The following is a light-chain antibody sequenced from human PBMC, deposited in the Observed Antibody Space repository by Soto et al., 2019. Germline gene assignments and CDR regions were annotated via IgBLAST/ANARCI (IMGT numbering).Light chain of an antibody. CDR3: CSYVGGYSYV. Sequence: QSLLTHPRSLSGSPGQSVTVSCIGTSSDVGDYNSVSWYQQHPGKAPKLMIYDVSKRPSGVPDRFSGSKSGNTASLTISGLQAEDGADYYCCSYVGGYSYVFGIGTKVTVL. CDR1: SSDVGDYNS. CDR2: DVS. V-gene: IGLV2-11*01. J-gene: IGLJ1*01.